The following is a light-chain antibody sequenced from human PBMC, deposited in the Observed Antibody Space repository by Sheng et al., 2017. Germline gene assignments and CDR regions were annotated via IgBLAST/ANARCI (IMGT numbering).Light chain of an antibody. J-gene: IGLJ2*01. CDR3: QAWDSSLAV. CDR1: KLGEKY. Sequence: SYELTQPPPVSVSPGQTARITCSGDKLGEKYVSWYQQKPGQSPVXVIYQDTKRPSGIPERFSGSNSGNTATLTISGTQAMDEADYYCQAWDSSLAVFGGGTKLTVL. V-gene: IGLV3-1*01. CDR2: QDT.